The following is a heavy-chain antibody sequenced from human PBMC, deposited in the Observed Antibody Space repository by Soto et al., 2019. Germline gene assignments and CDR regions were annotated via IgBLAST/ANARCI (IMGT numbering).Heavy chain of an antibody. V-gene: IGHV4-30-2*01. CDR3: ARVRNYDILDY. J-gene: IGHJ4*02. CDR1: GGSISSGGYS. D-gene: IGHD3-9*01. Sequence: SETLSLTCAVSGGSISSGGYSWSWIRQPPGKGLEWIGYIYHSGSTYYNPSLKSRVTISVDRSKNQFSLKLSSVTAADTAVYYCARVRNYDILDYWGQGTLVTVSS. CDR2: IYHSGST.